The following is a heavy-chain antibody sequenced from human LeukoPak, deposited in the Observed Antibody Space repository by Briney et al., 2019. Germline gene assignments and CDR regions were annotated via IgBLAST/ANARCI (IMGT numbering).Heavy chain of an antibody. Sequence: GGSLRLSCAASGFTVSSNYMTWVRQAPGKGLEWLSIIYSSGSTYYADSVKGRFTISRDNSKNTLYLQMNSLRAEDTAVYYCAKGGDYYDSSASGGFDVFDIWGQGTMVTVSS. CDR1: GFTVSSNY. CDR3: AKGGDYYDSSASGGFDVFDI. J-gene: IGHJ3*02. D-gene: IGHD3-22*01. CDR2: IYSSGST. V-gene: IGHV3-53*01.